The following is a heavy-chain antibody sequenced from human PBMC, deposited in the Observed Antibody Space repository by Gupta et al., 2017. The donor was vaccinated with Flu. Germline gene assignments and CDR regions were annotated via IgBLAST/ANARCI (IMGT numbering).Heavy chain of an antibody. CDR1: GFNFDDYG. D-gene: IGHD6-13*01. CDR2: ITRDGTGT. V-gene: IGHV3-43*01. CDR3: GAGTYYFDY. J-gene: IGHJ4*02. Sequence: EVLLVESGGVVVQPGGSLRLSCAASGFNFDDYGMHWVRQAPGKGLEWVSLITRDGTGTYYADSVKGRFTVSRDNSKNSLYLQMNSLRTEDTALYYCGAGTYYFDYWGLGTLVTVSS.